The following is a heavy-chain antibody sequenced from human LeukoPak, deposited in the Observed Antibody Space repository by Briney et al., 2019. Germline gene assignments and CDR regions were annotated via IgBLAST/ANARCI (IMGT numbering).Heavy chain of an antibody. D-gene: IGHD2-8*02. V-gene: IGHV1-24*01. Sequence: ASVKVSCKVSGYTRTELSMHWVRQAPGKGLEWMGGFDTEDGETIYAQKFQGRVTMTEDTSTDTAYMELSSLRSEDTAVYYCATPTPYVGYAIFDYWGQGTLVTVSS. J-gene: IGHJ4*02. CDR2: FDTEDGET. CDR1: GYTRTELS. CDR3: ATPTPYVGYAIFDY.